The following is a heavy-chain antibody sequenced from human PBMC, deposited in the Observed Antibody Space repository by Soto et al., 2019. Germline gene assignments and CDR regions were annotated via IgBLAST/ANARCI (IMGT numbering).Heavy chain of an antibody. Sequence: GGSLRLSCAASGFTFSSYSMNWVRQAPGKGLEWVSSISSSSSYIYYADSVKGRFTISRDNAKNSLYLQMNSLRAEDTAVYYCARDLGYYDSSGRRSAFDIWGQGTMLTVSS. CDR1: GFTFSSYS. D-gene: IGHD3-22*01. CDR3: ARDLGYYDSSGRRSAFDI. V-gene: IGHV3-21*01. CDR2: ISSSSSYI. J-gene: IGHJ3*02.